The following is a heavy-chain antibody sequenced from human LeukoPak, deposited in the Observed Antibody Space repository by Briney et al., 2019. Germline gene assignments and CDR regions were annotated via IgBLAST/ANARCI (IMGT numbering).Heavy chain of an antibody. CDR1: RDTFSTSS. J-gene: IGHJ4*02. Sequence: GGSLRLSCVAPRDTFSTSSIRWGRQAPGKGLEWVSAISGSGGSTYYADSVKGRFTISRDNSKNTLYLQMNSLRAEDTAVYYCAEGGPVATYFTACGGQGTLVTVSS. D-gene: IGHD2-21*01. CDR3: AEGGPVATYFTAC. V-gene: IGHV3-23*01. CDR2: ISGSGGST.